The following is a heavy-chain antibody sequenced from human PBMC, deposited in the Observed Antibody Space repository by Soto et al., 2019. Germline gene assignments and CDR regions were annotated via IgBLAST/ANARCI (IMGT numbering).Heavy chain of an antibody. Sequence: QVQLQESGPGLVKPSETLSLTCTVSGASITSSYWTWFRQPPGQGLESIGYIYYTGDTNTNPSLKSRVTISIDTSKNHSSLKLSSVTAADTAEYYCARYARTPDFWGQGTLVTVSS. D-gene: IGHD2-2*01. CDR2: IYYTGDT. CDR3: ARYARTPDF. J-gene: IGHJ4*02. V-gene: IGHV4-59*01. CDR1: GASITSSY.